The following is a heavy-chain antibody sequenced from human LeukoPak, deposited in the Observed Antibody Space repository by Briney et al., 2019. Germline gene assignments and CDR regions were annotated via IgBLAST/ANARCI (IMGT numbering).Heavy chain of an antibody. D-gene: IGHD6-6*01. V-gene: IGHV4-34*01. Sequence: SETLSLTCAVYGGSFSNYYWSWIRQPLGKGLEWIGEINHSGSTNYNPSLKSRVIISLDTSTNQFSLKLNSLTAADTAVYYCARFIAARPKSYFDDWGQGTLVTVSS. CDR2: INHSGST. CDR1: GGSFSNYY. CDR3: ARFIAARPKSYFDD. J-gene: IGHJ4*02.